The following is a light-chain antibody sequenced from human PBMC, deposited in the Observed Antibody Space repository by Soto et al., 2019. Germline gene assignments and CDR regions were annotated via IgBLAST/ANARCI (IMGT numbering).Light chain of an antibody. CDR3: QQYGVSSPGT. Sequence: VMTQSPATLSVSPGEGVTLSCRASQSMTTKLAWYQQKPGQAPRLLIYDASSRASGVPDRFSGSGSGTDFTLTINRLEPEDSAVYFCQQYGVSSPGTFGQGTKVDIK. V-gene: IGKV3-20*01. CDR2: DAS. J-gene: IGKJ1*01. CDR1: QSMTTK.